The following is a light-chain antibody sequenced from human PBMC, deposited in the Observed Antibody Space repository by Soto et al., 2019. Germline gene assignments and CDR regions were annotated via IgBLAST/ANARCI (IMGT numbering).Light chain of an antibody. Sequence: EIVLTQSPGTLSLSPGERATLSCRASQSVRSNFLAWYQQEPGQAPRLLIYGASNRATGIPDRFSGSGSGTDFTLTITRLEPEDFAMYYCQRYDSLRTFGQGTKVDIK. CDR3: QRYDSLRT. CDR1: QSVRSNF. J-gene: IGKJ1*01. V-gene: IGKV3-20*01. CDR2: GAS.